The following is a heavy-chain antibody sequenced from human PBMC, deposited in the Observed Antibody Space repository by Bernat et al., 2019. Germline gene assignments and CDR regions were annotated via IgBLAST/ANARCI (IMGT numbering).Heavy chain of an antibody. CDR1: GYTFTSYG. D-gene: IGHD5-18*01. CDR3: ARDPFSYGSRSNKYYYYYYGMDV. V-gene: IGHV1-18*01. J-gene: IGHJ6*02. Sequence: QVQLVQSGAEVKKPGASVKVSCKASGYTFTSYGISWVRQAPGQGLEWMGWISAYNGNTNYAQKLQGRVTMTTDTSTSTAYMELRSLRSDDTAVYYCARDPFSYGSRSNKYYYYYYGMDVWGQGTTVTVSS. CDR2: ISAYNGNT.